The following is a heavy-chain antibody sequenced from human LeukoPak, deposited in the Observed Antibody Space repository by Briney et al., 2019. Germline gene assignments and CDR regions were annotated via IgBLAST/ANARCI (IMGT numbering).Heavy chain of an antibody. V-gene: IGHV3-48*01. CDR2: ISSSSSTI. D-gene: IGHD3-22*01. CDR3: ARENPSDYYDSSYYFDY. CDR1: GFTFSSYS. J-gene: IGHJ4*02. Sequence: GGSLRLSCAASGFTFSSYSMNWVRQAPGKGLEWVSYISSSSSTIYCADSVKGRFTISRDNAKNSLFLQMNSLRAEDTAVYYCARENPSDYYDSSYYFDYWGQGTLVTVSS.